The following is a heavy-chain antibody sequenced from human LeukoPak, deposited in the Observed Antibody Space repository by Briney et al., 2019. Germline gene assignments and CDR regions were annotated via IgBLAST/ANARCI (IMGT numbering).Heavy chain of an antibody. Sequence: GGSLRLSCAASGFTFSNYWMHWVRQAPGKGLEWVSRINERATIISYTDSVKGRFTISRENARNTLYLQMNSLTAEDTAVYYCVRDLILVWTPGDDFDHWGQGTLVTVSS. CDR2: INERATII. J-gene: IGHJ4*02. CDR1: GFTFSNYW. CDR3: VRDLILVWTPGDDFDH. D-gene: IGHD3-16*01. V-gene: IGHV3-74*01.